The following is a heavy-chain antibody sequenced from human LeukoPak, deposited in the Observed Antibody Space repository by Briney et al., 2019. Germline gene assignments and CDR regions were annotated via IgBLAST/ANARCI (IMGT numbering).Heavy chain of an antibody. D-gene: IGHD3-10*01. CDR3: ARVKGGFGELFAY. CDR1: GGTFSSYA. Sequence: GASVKVSCKASGGTFSSYAISWMRQAPGQGLAWMGGIIAIFGTPNYAQKFQGRVTMTRDTSTSTVYMELSSLRSEDTAVYYCARVKGGFGELFAYWGQGTLVTVSS. V-gene: IGHV1-69*05. J-gene: IGHJ4*02. CDR2: IIAIFGTP.